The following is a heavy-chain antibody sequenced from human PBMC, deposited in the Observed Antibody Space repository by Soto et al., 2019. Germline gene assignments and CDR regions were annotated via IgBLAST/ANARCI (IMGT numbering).Heavy chain of an antibody. Sequence: LETLSLTCTVYGGSVSNYYWSWVRQPAGKGPEWIGRIQPSGNTNYNPSLKGRATVSVDTSHNQLSLKLSSVTAADTAVYYCARGPFCGDACYFVSWGQGALVTVSS. CDR3: ARGPFCGDACYFVS. D-gene: IGHD2-21*02. V-gene: IGHV4-4*07. J-gene: IGHJ5*01. CDR2: IQPSGNT. CDR1: GGSVSNYY.